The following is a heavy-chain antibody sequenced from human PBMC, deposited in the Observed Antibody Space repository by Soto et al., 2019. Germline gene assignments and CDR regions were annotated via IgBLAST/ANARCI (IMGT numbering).Heavy chain of an antibody. CDR2: IYYSGST. CDR1: GGSISSYY. J-gene: IGHJ4*02. CDR3: ARRRTPDY. V-gene: IGHV4-59*01. Sequence: QVQLQESGPGLVKPSETLSLTCTVSGGSISSYYWSWIRQPPGKGLEWIGYIYYSGSTNYNPSLKSRVTISVDTSKNQFSLKLSSVTAADTAVYYCARRRTPDYGGQGTLVTVSS.